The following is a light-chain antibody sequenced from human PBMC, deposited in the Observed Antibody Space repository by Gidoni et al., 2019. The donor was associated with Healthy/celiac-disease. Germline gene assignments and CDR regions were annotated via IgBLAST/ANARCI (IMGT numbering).Light chain of an antibody. CDR2: AAS. CDR3: QQSYSTPLMYT. Sequence: DIQMTQSPSSLSASVGDRVTITCRASQSISSYLNWYQQKPGKAPKLLIYAASSWQMGGPSRFIGSGSGTDFTLTISSLQPEDFATYYCQQSYSTPLMYTFGQGTKLEIK. J-gene: IGKJ2*01. V-gene: IGKV1-39*01. CDR1: QSISSY.